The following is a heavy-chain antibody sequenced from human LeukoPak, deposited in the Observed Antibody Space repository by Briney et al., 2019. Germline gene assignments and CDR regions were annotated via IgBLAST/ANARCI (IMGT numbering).Heavy chain of an antibody. D-gene: IGHD6-13*01. CDR1: GYTFTGYY. V-gene: IGHV1-2*02. Sequence: ASVKVSCKASGYTFTGYYMHWVRQAPRQGLEWMGWINPNSGGTNYAQKFQGRVTMTRDTSISTAYMELSRLRPDDTAVYYCAREIAAASFDYWGQGTLVTVSS. CDR2: INPNSGGT. CDR3: AREIAAASFDY. J-gene: IGHJ4*02.